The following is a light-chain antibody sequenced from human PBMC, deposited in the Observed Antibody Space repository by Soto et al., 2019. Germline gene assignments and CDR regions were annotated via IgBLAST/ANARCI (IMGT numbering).Light chain of an antibody. CDR1: QSIGSW. CDR2: KAS. CDR3: QQYNNYPYT. J-gene: IGKJ2*01. V-gene: IGKV1-5*03. Sequence: DIQMTQSPSTLPASPGDRVTITCRASQSIGSWLAWYQQKPGKAPKLLIYKASTLQIGVPLRFSGSGSGTEFTLTISSLQPDDFATYYCQQYNNYPYTFGQGTKLEIK.